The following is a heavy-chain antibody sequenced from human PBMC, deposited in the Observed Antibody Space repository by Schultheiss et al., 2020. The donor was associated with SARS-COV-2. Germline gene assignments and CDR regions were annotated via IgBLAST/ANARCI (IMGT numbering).Heavy chain of an antibody. CDR2: IYHSGST. J-gene: IGHJ6*03. CDR1: GYSISSGYY. D-gene: IGHD3-3*01. V-gene: IGHV4-38-2*01. Sequence: SETLSLTCAVSGYSISSGYYWGWIRQPPGKGLEWIGSIYHSGSTNYNPSLKSRVTISVDTSKNQFSLKLSSVTAADTAVYYCARGAKCYDFWSGYYGDYYYYYMDVWGKGTTVTVSS. CDR3: ARGAKCYDFWSGYYGDYYYYYMDV.